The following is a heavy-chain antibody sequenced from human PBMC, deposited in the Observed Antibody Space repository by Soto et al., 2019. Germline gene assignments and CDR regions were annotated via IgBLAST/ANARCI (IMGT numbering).Heavy chain of an antibody. J-gene: IGHJ4*02. D-gene: IGHD6-19*01. CDR2: ISDDGSST. CDR1: GFTFNNYR. CDR3: ERDGGGLGY. Sequence: EVQLVASGGGLVQPGGSLRLSCVASGFTFNNYRMHWVRQSPGKGLVWVSCISDDGSSTSYADSVKGRITISRDNAKNNMYLQMNSRRAEDTAVSYCERDGGGLGYWGKGTLDTVSS. V-gene: IGHV3-74*01.